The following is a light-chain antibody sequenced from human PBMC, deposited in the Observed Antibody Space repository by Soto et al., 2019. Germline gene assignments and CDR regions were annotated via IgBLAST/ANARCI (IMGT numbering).Light chain of an antibody. CDR2: AAS. CDR1: QNINTY. V-gene: IGKV1-39*01. CDR3: QQSYSTPHT. Sequence: IQMTQSPSSLSASVGDRVTITCRASQNINTYLNWYHHKPGQAPKLLIYAASNLQSGVPSRFSGGGFGTDFTLTISSLQPEDFATYYRQQSYSTPHTFGQGTNLEIK. J-gene: IGKJ2*01.